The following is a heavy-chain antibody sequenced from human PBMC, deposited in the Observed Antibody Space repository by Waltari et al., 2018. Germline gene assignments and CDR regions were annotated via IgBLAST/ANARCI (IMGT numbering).Heavy chain of an antibody. CDR2: IYHSGGT. CDR1: GGPISRSNSY. V-gene: IGHV4-39*01. D-gene: IGHD3-10*01. CDR3: ARIYGSGSPIPSVDY. Sequence: QLQLQESGPGLVKPSETLSLTCTVAGGPISRSNSYWGWLRQPPGKGLGWIGSIYHSGGTYYNPSLKSRVTISVDTSKNQFSLKLTSVTAADTAVYYCARIYGSGSPIPSVDYWGQGTLVTVSS. J-gene: IGHJ4*02.